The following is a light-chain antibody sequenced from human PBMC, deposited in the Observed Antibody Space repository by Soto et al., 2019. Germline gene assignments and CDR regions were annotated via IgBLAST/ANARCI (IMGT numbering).Light chain of an antibody. V-gene: IGKV3-15*01. CDR1: QSVSSN. J-gene: IGKJ3*01. CDR3: QQYNYWPPS. CDR2: GTS. Sequence: EVVMTQSPATLSMSPGERATLSCRASQSVSSNLAWYQQKPGQAPRLLIHGTSTRATGVPARFSGSGSGTESTLIISSLQSEDFAVYYCQQYNYWPPSFGPGTKVDNK.